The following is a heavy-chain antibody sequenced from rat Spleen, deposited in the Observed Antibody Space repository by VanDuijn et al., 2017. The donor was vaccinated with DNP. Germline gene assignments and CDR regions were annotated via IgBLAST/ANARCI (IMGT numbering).Heavy chain of an antibody. J-gene: IGHJ2*01. Sequence: EVRLVESGGGVVQPGGSMKLSCEASGFAFSNYGMHWIRQAPTKGLEWVASISPSGSSTYYRDSVKGRFTISRDNIQDTLYLQVDSLRSEDTATYYCTTHLHTYLGSYFDYWGQGVMVTVSS. CDR3: TTHLHTYLGSYFDY. V-gene: IGHV5-19*01. D-gene: IGHD2-1*01. CDR2: ISPSGSST. CDR1: GFAFSNYG.